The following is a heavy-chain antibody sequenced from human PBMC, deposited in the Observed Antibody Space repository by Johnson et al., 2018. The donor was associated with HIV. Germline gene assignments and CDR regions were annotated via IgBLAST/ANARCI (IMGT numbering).Heavy chain of an antibody. Sequence: VQLVESGGGVVQPGRSLRLSCAASGFTFSSYAMHWVRQTPGKGLEWVSGINWSSGRIAYTDSVKGRFTISRDNAKNSLYLQMDRLSVEDTALYYCARGVGATTVAAFDIWGQGTMVTVSS. J-gene: IGHJ3*02. CDR3: ARGVGATTVAAFDI. V-gene: IGHV3-9*01. CDR2: INWSSGRI. D-gene: IGHD1-26*01. CDR1: GFTFSSYA.